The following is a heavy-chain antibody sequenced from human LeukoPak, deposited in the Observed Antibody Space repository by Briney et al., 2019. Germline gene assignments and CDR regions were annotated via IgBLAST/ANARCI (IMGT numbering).Heavy chain of an antibody. V-gene: IGHV3-30-3*01. CDR2: ISYDGSNK. CDR1: GFTFSSYA. J-gene: IGHJ4*02. CDR3: AKDVVVFPYYFDY. Sequence: GGSLRLSCAASGFTFSSYAMHWVRQAPGKGLEWVAVISYDGSNKYYADSVKGRFTISRDNSKNTLYLQMNSLRAEDTAVYYCAKDVVVFPYYFDYWGQGTLVTVSS. D-gene: IGHD2-2*01.